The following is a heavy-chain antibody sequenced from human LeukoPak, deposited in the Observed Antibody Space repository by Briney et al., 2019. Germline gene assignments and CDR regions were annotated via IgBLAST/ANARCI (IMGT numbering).Heavy chain of an antibody. CDR2: IIPIFGTA. D-gene: IGHD3-3*01. Sequence: ASVKVSCKASGYTFTSYDINWVRQAPGQGLEWMGGIIPIFGTANYAQKFQGRVTITADESTSTAYMELSSLRSEDTAVYYCARSGPDFWSGYPHGWGQGTLVTVSS. CDR1: GYTFTSYD. J-gene: IGHJ4*02. V-gene: IGHV1-69*13. CDR3: ARSGPDFWSGYPHG.